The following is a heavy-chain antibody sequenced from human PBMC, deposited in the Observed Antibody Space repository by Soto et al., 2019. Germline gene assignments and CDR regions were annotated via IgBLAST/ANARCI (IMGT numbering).Heavy chain of an antibody. CDR2: ISAYNGNT. V-gene: IGHV1-18*01. CDR3: ARMGIYYDSSGYYSDAFGI. Sequence: ASVKVSCKASGYTFTSYGISWVRQAPGQGLEWMGWISAYNGNTNYAQKLQGRVTMTTDTSTSTAYMELRSLRSDDTAVYYCARMGIYYDSSGYYSDAFGIWGQGTMVTVSS. CDR1: GYTFTSYG. J-gene: IGHJ3*02. D-gene: IGHD3-22*01.